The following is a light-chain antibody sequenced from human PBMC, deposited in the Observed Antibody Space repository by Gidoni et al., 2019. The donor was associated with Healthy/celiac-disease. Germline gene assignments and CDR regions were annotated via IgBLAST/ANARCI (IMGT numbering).Light chain of an antibody. Sequence: TLSLSPGERATLSCRASQSVSSYLAWYQQKPGQAPRLLIYDASNRATGIPARFSGSGSGTDFTLTISSLEPEDFAVYYCQQRSNWLTFGGGTKVEIK. CDR3: QQRSNWLT. CDR1: QSVSSY. V-gene: IGKV3-11*01. CDR2: DAS. J-gene: IGKJ4*01.